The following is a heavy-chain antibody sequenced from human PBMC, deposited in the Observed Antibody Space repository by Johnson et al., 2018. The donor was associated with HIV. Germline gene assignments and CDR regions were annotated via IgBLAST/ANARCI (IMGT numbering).Heavy chain of an antibody. Sequence: VQLVESGGGLIQPGGSLRLSCAASGFIFDDYGMSWVRQVPGQGLEWVSGIHWNGGSTGDADSMRGRVTISRDNAKNSLYLEINGMRADDTALYFCARGKGASVCLDTYDIWVQGRMVIVSS. J-gene: IGHJ3*02. V-gene: IGHV3-20*04. CDR2: IHWNGGST. CDR3: ARGKGASVCLDTYDI. D-gene: IGHD3-16*01. CDR1: GFIFDDYG.